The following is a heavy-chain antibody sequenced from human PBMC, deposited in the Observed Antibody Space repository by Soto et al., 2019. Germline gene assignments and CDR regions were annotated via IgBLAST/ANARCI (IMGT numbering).Heavy chain of an antibody. D-gene: IGHD4-17*01. Sequence: DVQLVQSGAELKKPGESLKISCKGSGDPFTASWIGWVRQMPGKGLECMGIIYPGDSDTRYSPSFQGQVTMSVDRSIATAYLQWSSLRASDTAIYYCVRQGDYGIVTWGLGTQVSVSS. CDR1: GDPFTASW. V-gene: IGHV5-51*01. J-gene: IGHJ4*02. CDR2: IYPGDSDT. CDR3: VRQGDYGIVT.